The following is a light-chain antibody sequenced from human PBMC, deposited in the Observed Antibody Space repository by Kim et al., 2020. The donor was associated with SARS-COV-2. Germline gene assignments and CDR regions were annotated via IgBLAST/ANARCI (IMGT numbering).Light chain of an antibody. CDR2: GVS. Sequence: EIVLTQSPGTLSLSPGERATLSCRASQSVSGTYLAWYQHKPGQAPRLLISGVSRRATGIPDRFSGGGSGTDFTLTITRVESEDFAVYYCQQYGSSPRTFGQGTKLEI. CDR3: QQYGSSPRT. J-gene: IGKJ2*02. CDR1: QSVSGTY. V-gene: IGKV3-20*01.